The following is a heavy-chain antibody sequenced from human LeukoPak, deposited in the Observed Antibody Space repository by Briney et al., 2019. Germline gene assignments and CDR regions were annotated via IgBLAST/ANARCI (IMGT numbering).Heavy chain of an antibody. D-gene: IGHD2-15*01. V-gene: IGHV4-39*02. CDR1: GGSISSSSYY. CDR2: IYYSGST. J-gene: IGHJ3*02. CDR3: ARGLYCSGGSCYIAFDI. Sequence: PSETLSLTCTVSGGSISSSSYYWGWIRQPPGKGLEWIGSIYYSGSTYYNPSLKSRVTMSVDTSKNQFSLKLNSVTAADTALFYCARGLYCSGGSCYIAFDIWGQGTMVTVSS.